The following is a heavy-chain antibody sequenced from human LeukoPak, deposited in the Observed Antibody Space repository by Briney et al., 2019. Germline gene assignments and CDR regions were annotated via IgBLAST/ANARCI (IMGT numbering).Heavy chain of an antibody. V-gene: IGHV4-39*07. D-gene: IGHD6-19*01. CDR2: IYHSGGT. J-gene: IGHJ4*02. CDR3: ASTPVAGLGSY. CDR1: GGSISSGVYY. Sequence: SETLSLTCTVSGGSISSGVYYWGWIRQPPGKGLEWIGGIYHSGGTYYNPSLKSRVTISVDTSKNQFSLKLSSVTAADTAVYYCASTPVAGLGSYWGQGALVTVSS.